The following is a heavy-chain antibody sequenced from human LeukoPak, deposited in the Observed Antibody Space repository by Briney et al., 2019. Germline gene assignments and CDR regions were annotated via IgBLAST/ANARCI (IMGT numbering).Heavy chain of an antibody. V-gene: IGHV4-4*07. J-gene: IGHJ3*02. Sequence: SETLSLTCTVSGGSISSYYWSWIRQPAGKGLEWIGRIYTSGSTNYNPSLKSRVTMSVDTSKNQFSLKLSSVTAADTAVYYCARVVLSRSWIQIWEGAFDIWGQGTIVTVSS. CDR2: IYTSGST. CDR1: GGSISSYY. D-gene: IGHD5-18*01. CDR3: ARVVLSRSWIQIWEGAFDI.